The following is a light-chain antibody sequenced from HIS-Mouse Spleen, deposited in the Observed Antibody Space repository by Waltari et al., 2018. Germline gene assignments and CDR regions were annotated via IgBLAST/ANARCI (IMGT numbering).Light chain of an antibody. CDR1: QSISSW. V-gene: IGKV1-5*03. CDR2: KAS. J-gene: IGKJ3*01. CDR3: QQYNSYPFT. Sequence: IQMTQSPSTLSASVADRVTITCRASQSISSWLAWYQQKPGKAPKLLIYKASSLESGVPSRFSGSGSGTEFTLTISSLQPDDFATYYCQQYNSYPFTFGPGTKVDIK.